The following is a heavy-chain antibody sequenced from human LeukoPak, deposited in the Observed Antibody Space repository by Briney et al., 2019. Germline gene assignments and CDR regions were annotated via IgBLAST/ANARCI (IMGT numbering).Heavy chain of an antibody. V-gene: IGHV3-23*01. J-gene: IGHJ4*02. CDR2: ISGSGSGGST. CDR3: AKSGYNRFDY. Sequence: PGGSLRLSCAVSGFTFSSYGMSWVRQAPGKGLEWVSSISGSGSGGSTYYADSVKGRFTISRDNSKNTLYLQMNSLRAEDTAVYYCAKSGYNRFDYWGQGTLVTVSS. D-gene: IGHD5-24*01. CDR1: GFTFSSYG.